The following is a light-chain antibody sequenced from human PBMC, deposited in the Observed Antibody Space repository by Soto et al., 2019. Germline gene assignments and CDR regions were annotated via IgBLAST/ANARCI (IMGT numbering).Light chain of an antibody. Sequence: SVLTQPASVSGSPGQSITISCTGTNNLVSWYQQHPGKAPKVVLYEGTKRPSGVSNRFSGSNSGSTASLTISGLQAEDEAHYFCCAYAGARSYVFGPGTKVTVL. CDR1: NNL. J-gene: IGLJ1*01. V-gene: IGLV2-23*01. CDR3: CAYAGARSYV. CDR2: EGT.